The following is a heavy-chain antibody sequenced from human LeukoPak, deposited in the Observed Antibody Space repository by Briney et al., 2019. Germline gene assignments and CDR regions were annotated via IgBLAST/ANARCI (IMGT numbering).Heavy chain of an antibody. D-gene: IGHD3-3*01. Sequence: ASVKVSCKASGGTFISYAISWVRQAPGQGLEWMGGIIPIFGTANYAQKFQGRVTITADESTSTAYMELSSLRSEDTAVYYCATRSRTIFDPWDYYYYYGMDVWGQGTTVTVSS. J-gene: IGHJ6*02. CDR1: GGTFISYA. CDR2: IIPIFGTA. CDR3: ATRSRTIFDPWDYYYYYGMDV. V-gene: IGHV1-69*13.